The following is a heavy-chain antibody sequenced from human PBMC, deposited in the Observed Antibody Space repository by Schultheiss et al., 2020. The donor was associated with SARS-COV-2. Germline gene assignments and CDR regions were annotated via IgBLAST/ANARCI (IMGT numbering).Heavy chain of an antibody. CDR3: TTTQYCSSTSCYPIDY. D-gene: IGHD2-2*01. Sequence: GGSLRLSCAASGFTFSDYYMSWIRQAPGKGLEWVGRIRSKANSYATAYAASVKGRFTISRDDSKNTAYLQMNSLKTEDTAVYYCTTTQYCSSTSCYPIDYWGQGTLVTVSS. V-gene: IGHV3-73*01. J-gene: IGHJ4*02. CDR2: IRSKANSYAT. CDR1: GFTFSDYY.